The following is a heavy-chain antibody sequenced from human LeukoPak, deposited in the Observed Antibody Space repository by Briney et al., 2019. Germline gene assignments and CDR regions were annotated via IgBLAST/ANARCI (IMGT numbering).Heavy chain of an antibody. D-gene: IGHD2-2*01. J-gene: IGHJ4*02. Sequence: SVKVSCKASGGTFSSYAISWVRQAPGQGLEWMGGIIPIFGTANYAQRFQGRVTITADESTSTAYMELSSLRSEDTAVYYCARTLYCSSTSCSFDYWGREPCSPSPQ. V-gene: IGHV1-69*01. CDR2: IIPIFGTA. CDR3: ARTLYCSSTSCSFDY. CDR1: GGTFSSYA.